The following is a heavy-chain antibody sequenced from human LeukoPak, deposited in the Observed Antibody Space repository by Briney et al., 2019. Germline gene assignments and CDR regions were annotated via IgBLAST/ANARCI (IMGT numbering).Heavy chain of an antibody. CDR2: IYPGDSDT. V-gene: IGHV5-51*01. CDR3: ARRPGYCSSTSCYNWFDP. Sequence: GESLKISCKGSGYSFTSYWIGWVRQMPGKGLEWMGIIYPGDSDTRYSPSFQGQVTISADKSISTAYLQWSSLNASDTAMYYCARRPGYCSSTSCYNWFDPWGQGTLVTVSS. CDR1: GYSFTSYW. D-gene: IGHD2-2*01. J-gene: IGHJ5*02.